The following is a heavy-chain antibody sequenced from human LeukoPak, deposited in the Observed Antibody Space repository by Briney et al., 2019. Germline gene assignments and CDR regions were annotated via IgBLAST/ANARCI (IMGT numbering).Heavy chain of an antibody. Sequence: SGGSLRLSCAASGFTFSSYGMHWVRQAPGKGLEWVAVISYDGSNKYYADSVKGRFTISRDNSKNTLYLQMNSLRAEDTAVYYCAKMVPNFDYWGQGTLVTVSS. CDR3: AKMVPNFDY. CDR2: ISYDGSNK. CDR1: GFTFSSYG. V-gene: IGHV3-30*18. D-gene: IGHD6-13*01. J-gene: IGHJ4*02.